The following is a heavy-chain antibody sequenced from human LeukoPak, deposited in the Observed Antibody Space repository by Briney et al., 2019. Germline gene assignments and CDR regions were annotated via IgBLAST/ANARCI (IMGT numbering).Heavy chain of an antibody. Sequence: PSETLSLTCTVSGGSISSGDYYWSWIRQHPGKGLEWIGYIYYSGSTYYNPSLKSRVTISLDTSKTQFSLKLNSVTAADTAIYYCARATDIVLVPAAIPENWFDPWGQGTLVTVS. CDR1: GGSISSGDYY. V-gene: IGHV4-31*03. J-gene: IGHJ5*02. D-gene: IGHD2-2*02. CDR2: IYYSGST. CDR3: ARATDIVLVPAAIPENWFDP.